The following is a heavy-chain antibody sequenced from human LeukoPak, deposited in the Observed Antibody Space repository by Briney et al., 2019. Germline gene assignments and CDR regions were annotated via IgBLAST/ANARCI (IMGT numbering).Heavy chain of an antibody. CDR1: GFTFSSFG. CDR2: VSFDGTTK. CDR3: AKEAYDSRGYRYFDY. V-gene: IGHV3-30*18. Sequence: GGSLRLSCAASGFTFSSFGMHCVRQAPGKGLEWVAVVSFDGTTKYYADSVKGRFTISRDNSKNTVYLQMNSLRAEDTAVYYCAKEAYDSRGYRYFDYWGQGTLVTVSS. J-gene: IGHJ4*02. D-gene: IGHD3-22*01.